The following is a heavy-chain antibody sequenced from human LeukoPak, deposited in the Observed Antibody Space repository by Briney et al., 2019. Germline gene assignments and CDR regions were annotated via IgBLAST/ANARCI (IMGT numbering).Heavy chain of an antibody. V-gene: IGHV4-59*01. D-gene: IGHD3-10*01. Sequence: SETLSLTCTVSGGSISSYYWSWIRQPPGKGLEWIGYIYYSGSTSYNPSLKSRVTISVDTSKNQFSLKLSSVTAADTAVYYCARADMYYYYGSGSYSGAFDIWGQGTMVTVSS. CDR2: IYYSGST. CDR1: GGSISSYY. CDR3: ARADMYYYYGSGSYSGAFDI. J-gene: IGHJ3*02.